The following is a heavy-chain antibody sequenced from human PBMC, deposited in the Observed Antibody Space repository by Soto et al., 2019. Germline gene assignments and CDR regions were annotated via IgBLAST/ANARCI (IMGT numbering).Heavy chain of an antibody. CDR2: IFNSGT. Sequence: EVQLLESGGGLVQPGGSLRLSCAASGFTFSNSAMSWVRQAPGKGLEWVSAIFNSGTYYADSVKGRFTISRDTSKNTLFLQMNSLRAEDTAVYCCARRYPYYFDSWGQGTLVTVSS. V-gene: IGHV3-23*01. CDR1: GFTFSNSA. D-gene: IGHD1-20*01. CDR3: ARRYPYYFDS. J-gene: IGHJ4*02.